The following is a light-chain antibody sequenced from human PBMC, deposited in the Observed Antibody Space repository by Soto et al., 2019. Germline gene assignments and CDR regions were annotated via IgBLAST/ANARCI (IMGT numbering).Light chain of an antibody. CDR2: DAS. CDR3: QQYNSYSYT. Sequence: DIQMTQSPSTLSASVGDRVTITCRASQSISTWLAWYQQKPGKAPKLLIYDASTLESGVPSRFSGSRSGTEFTLTITCLQPDDFETYYCQQYNSYSYTFGQGTKLEI. CDR1: QSISTW. J-gene: IGKJ2*01. V-gene: IGKV1-5*01.